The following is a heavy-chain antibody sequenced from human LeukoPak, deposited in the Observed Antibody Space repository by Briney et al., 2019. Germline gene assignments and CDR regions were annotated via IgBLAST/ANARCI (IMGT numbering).Heavy chain of an antibody. J-gene: IGHJ5*02. D-gene: IGHD6-19*01. CDR2: IYYSGST. CDR1: GGSISSSSYY. V-gene: IGHV4-39*01. Sequence: NPSETLSLTCTVSGGSISSSSYYWGWIRQPPGKGLEWIGSIYYSGSTYYNPSLKSRVTISVDTSKNQFSLKLSSVTAADTAVYYCARHPPWLPTGGDNWFDPWGQGTLVTVSS. CDR3: ARHPPWLPTGGDNWFDP.